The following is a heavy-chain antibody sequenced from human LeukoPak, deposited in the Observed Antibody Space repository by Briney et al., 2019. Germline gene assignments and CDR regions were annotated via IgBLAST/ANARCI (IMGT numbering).Heavy chain of an antibody. D-gene: IGHD2-15*01. V-gene: IGHV4-4*07. J-gene: IGHJ3*02. Sequence: SETLSLTCTVSGGSISSYYWSWLRQPAGQGLEWFGRIYTSGSTNYNPSLKSRVTISVDTSKNQFSLKLSSVTAADTAVYYCAREAPRYCSGGSCLRNAFDIWGQGTMVTVSS. CDR1: GGSISSYY. CDR2: IYTSGST. CDR3: AREAPRYCSGGSCLRNAFDI.